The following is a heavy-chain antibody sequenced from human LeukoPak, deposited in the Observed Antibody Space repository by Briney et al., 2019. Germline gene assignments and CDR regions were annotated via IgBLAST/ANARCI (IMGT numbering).Heavy chain of an antibody. J-gene: IGHJ6*03. CDR2: MNGGNGNT. CDR1: GYIFTDYA. Sequence: ASVKVSCKASGYIFTDYAIHWLRQAPGQRPEWMGWMNGGNGNTKYSQKFQGRITLIRDTSAATAYMELSSLRHDDLAVYYCARGRGTSGSNRDFYYYYYMDVWGKGTTVTVSS. V-gene: IGHV1-3*01. CDR3: ARGRGTSGSNRDFYYYYYMDV. D-gene: IGHD2-15*01.